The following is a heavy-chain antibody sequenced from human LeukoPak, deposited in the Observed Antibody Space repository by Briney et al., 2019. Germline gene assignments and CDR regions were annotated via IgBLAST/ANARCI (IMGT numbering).Heavy chain of an antibody. J-gene: IGHJ4*02. CDR3: AIGYCSGGSCYPVDY. D-gene: IGHD2-15*01. Sequence: GASVKVSCKASGYTFTSYGICWVRQAPGQGLEWMGWISAYNGNTNYAQKLQGRVTMTTDTSTSTAYMELRSLRSDDTAVYYCAIGYCSGGSCYPVDYWGQGTLVTVSS. CDR2: ISAYNGNT. CDR1: GYTFTSYG. V-gene: IGHV1-18*01.